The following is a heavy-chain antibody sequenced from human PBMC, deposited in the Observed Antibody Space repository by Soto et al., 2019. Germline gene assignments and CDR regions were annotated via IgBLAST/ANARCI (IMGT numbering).Heavy chain of an antibody. CDR2: LSSSGDRT. CDR1: GFTFSSFA. Sequence: PGGSLRVSCSVSGFTFSSFAMSWLRQLPGGGLEWVSSLSSSGDRTDYADSVKGRFTISRGNSKNTMYLQMNSLRAEDTAVYFCAKDRLGTVADYFDFWGQGALVTVSS. J-gene: IGHJ4*02. D-gene: IGHD6-19*01. CDR3: AKDRLGTVADYFDF. V-gene: IGHV3-23*01.